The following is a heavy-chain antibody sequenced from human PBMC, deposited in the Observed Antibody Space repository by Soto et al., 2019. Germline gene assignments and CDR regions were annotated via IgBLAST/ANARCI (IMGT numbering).Heavy chain of an antibody. CDR3: ARDRASAAYYYYGMDV. CDR2: IYYSGST. V-gene: IGHV4-31*03. Sequence: QVQLQESGPGLVTPSQPLSLTCTVSGGSISSGGYYWRWIRQHPGKGLEWIGYIYYSGSTYYNPSLKSRVTISVDTSKNQFSLKLSSVTAADTAVYYCARDRASAAYYYYGMDVWGQGTTVTVSS. J-gene: IGHJ6*02. CDR1: GGSISSGGYY. D-gene: IGHD2-15*01.